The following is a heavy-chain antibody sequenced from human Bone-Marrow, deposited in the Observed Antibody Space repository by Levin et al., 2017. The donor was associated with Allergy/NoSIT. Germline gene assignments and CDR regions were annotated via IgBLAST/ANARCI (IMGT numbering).Heavy chain of an antibody. J-gene: IGHJ2*01. V-gene: IGHV4-30-4*01. CDR1: GGSISSGDYY. CDR2: IYYSGST. Sequence: SETLSLTCTVSGGSISSGDYYWSWIRQPPGKGLEWIGYIYYSGSTYYNPSLKSRVTISVDTSKNQFSLKLSSVTAADTAVYYCARELGVSSKKNWYFDLWGRGTLVTVSS. CDR3: ARELGVSSKKNWYFDL. D-gene: IGHD6-6*01.